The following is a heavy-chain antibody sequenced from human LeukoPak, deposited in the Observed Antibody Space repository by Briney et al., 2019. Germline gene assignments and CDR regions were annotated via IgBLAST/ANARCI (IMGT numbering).Heavy chain of an antibody. Sequence: PGGSLRLSCAASGFTFSSYAMSWVRQAPGKGLEWVAVISYDGSNKYYADSVKGRFTISRDNSKNTLYLQMNSLRAEDTAVYYCARDRYSTAMATAFDYWGQGTLVTVSS. CDR3: ARDRYSTAMATAFDY. J-gene: IGHJ4*02. CDR2: ISYDGSNK. CDR1: GFTFSSYA. V-gene: IGHV3-30*04. D-gene: IGHD5-18*01.